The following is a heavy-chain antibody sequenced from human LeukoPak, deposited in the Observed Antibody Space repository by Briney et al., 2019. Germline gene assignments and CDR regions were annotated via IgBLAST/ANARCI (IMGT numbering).Heavy chain of an antibody. CDR2: ISPSSTVF. CDR3: ATAPKAARKNFDY. D-gene: IGHD6-6*01. J-gene: IGHJ4*02. V-gene: IGHV3-21*01. Sequence: GESLRLSCAASGFVFSDYSMNWVRQAPGKGLEWVSSISPSSTVFYYADSVKARFTISRDNGNNSMYLQMNSLRAEDTAVYFCATAPKAARKNFDYWGQGILVSVSS. CDR1: GFVFSDYS.